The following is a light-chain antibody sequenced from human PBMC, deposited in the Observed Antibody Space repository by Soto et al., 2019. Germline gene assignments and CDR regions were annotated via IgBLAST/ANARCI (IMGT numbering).Light chain of an antibody. J-gene: IGLJ2*01. Sequence: QSALTQPPSVSGSPGQSVTISCTGTSSDVGSYNRVSWYQQPPGTAPKLMIYEVSNRPSGVPDRFSGSKSGNTASLTISGLKAEDEADYYCSSRTTSNTLLFGGGTKLTVL. CDR3: SSRTTSNTLL. CDR2: EVS. V-gene: IGLV2-18*02. CDR1: SSDVGSYNR.